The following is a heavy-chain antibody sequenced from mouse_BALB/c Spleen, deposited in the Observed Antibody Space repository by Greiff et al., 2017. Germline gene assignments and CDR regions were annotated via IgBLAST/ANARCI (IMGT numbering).Heavy chain of an antibody. CDR3: ERRAGDDYYFDY. Sequence: EVQLVESGGGLVQPGGSRKLSCAASGFTFSSFGMHWVRQAPEKGLEWVAYISSGSSTNYYTHSVKGRFTIARDNAKNTLYLQMSSLKSEDTAMYYCERRAGDDYYFDYWGQGTTLTVSS. V-gene: IGHV5-17*03. CDR1: GFTFSSFG. CDR2: ISSGSSTN. D-gene: IGHD2-4*01. J-gene: IGHJ2*01.